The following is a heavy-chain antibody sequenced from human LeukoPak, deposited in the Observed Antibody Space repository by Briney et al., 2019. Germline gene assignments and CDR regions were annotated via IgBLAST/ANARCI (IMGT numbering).Heavy chain of an antibody. CDR3: ARDREWCSGGSCYSRWFDP. V-gene: IGHV4-30-4*01. D-gene: IGHD2-15*01. Sequence: SQTLSLTCTVSGGPISSGDYYWSWIRQPPGKGLEWIGYIYYCGSTYYNPSLKSRVTISVDTSKNQFSLKLSSVTAADTAVYYCARDREWCSGGSCYSRWFDPWGQGTLVTVSS. J-gene: IGHJ5*02. CDR2: IYYCGST. CDR1: GGPISSGDYY.